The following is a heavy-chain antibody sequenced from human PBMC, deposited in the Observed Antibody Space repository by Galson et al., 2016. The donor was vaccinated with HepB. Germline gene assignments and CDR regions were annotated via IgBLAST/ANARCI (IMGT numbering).Heavy chain of an antibody. CDR1: GFAFSGSA. D-gene: IGHD3-10*01. Sequence: SLRLSCAASGFAFSGSAMHWVRQAPGKGLEWVAVISYDGRKKYYADSVKGRFTISRDKSKKTLFLEMNSLRPEDTAVYHCAKDRGYYAMDVWDQGTTVTVSS. V-gene: IGHV3-30*04. CDR3: AKDRGYYAMDV. J-gene: IGHJ6*02. CDR2: ISYDGRKK.